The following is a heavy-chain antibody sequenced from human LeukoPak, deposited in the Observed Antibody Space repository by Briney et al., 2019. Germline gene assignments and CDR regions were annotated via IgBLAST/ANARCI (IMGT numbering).Heavy chain of an antibody. CDR1: GFTFSNDD. D-gene: IGHD3-9*01. Sequence: SGGSLRLSCAASGFTFSNDDMNWVRQAPGKGLEWVSGISGNDGRTYYADSVKGRFTISRDNSKNTLSLQMNSLRAEDTAVYYCARDLFSSSDYWGQGTLVTVSS. CDR3: ARDLFSSSDY. J-gene: IGHJ4*02. V-gene: IGHV3-23*01. CDR2: ISGNDGRT.